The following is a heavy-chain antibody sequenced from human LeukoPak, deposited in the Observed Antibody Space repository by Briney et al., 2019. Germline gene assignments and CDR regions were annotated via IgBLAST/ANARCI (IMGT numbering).Heavy chain of an antibody. Sequence: ASVKVSCKASGYTFTGYYMHWVRQAPGQGLEWMGWINPNSGGTNYAQKFQGWVTMTRDTSISTAYLQWSSLKASDTAMYYCARLFGSGEVSLDYWGQGTLVTVSS. CDR3: ARLFGSGEVSLDY. CDR1: GYTFTGYY. J-gene: IGHJ4*02. CDR2: INPNSGGT. D-gene: IGHD2-8*01. V-gene: IGHV1-2*04.